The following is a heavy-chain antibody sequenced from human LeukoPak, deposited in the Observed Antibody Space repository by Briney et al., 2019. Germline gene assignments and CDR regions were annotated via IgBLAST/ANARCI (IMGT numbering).Heavy chain of an antibody. V-gene: IGHV3-30*18. J-gene: IGHJ4*02. D-gene: IGHD6-13*01. CDR2: VSSDRIVQ. CDR1: GFTFSNYG. CDR3: VKAGTAHVSSWYDY. Sequence: QAGGSLRLSCATSGFTFSNYGIHWVRQAPGKGLEWVADVSSDRIVQHYADSVKGRFTISRDNSKKTLYLQMNSLRGDDAAVYHCVKAGTAHVSSWYDYWGQGTLVTVSS.